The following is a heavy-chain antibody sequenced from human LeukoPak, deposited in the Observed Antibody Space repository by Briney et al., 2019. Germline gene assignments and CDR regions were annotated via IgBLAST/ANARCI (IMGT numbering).Heavy chain of an antibody. CDR1: GFTFSSYA. V-gene: IGHV3-30*04. CDR2: ISYDGSNK. J-gene: IGHJ3*02. CDR3: ARDRRYCSSTSCYDAFDI. D-gene: IGHD2-2*01. Sequence: PGGSLRLSCAASGFTFSSYAMSWVRQAPGKGLEWVAVISYDGSNKYYADSVKGRFTISRDNSKNTLYLQMNSLRAEDTAVYYCARDRRYCSSTSCYDAFDIWGQGTMVTVSS.